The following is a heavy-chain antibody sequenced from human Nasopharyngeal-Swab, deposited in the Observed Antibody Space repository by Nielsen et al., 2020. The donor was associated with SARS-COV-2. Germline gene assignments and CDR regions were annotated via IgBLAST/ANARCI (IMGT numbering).Heavy chain of an antibody. V-gene: IGHV3-9*01. CDR3: TKLPACSGGSCYGGSSDY. Sequence: SLKISCAASGFTFDDYTMHWVRQAPGEGLEWVSGINWNSGSKGYADSVKGRFTISRDNAKNSLYLQMNSLRAEDTALYYCTKLPACSGGSCYGGSSDYWGQGTLVTVSS. J-gene: IGHJ4*02. CDR1: GFTFDDYT. D-gene: IGHD2-15*01. CDR2: INWNSGSK.